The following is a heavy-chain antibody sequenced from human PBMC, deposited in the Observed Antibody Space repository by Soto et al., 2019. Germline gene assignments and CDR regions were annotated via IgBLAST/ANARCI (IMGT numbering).Heavy chain of an antibody. J-gene: IGHJ5*02. CDR1: GGSISSGGYY. Sequence: SETLSLTCTVSGGSISSGGYYWSWIRQHPGEGLEWIGYIYYSGSTYYNPSLKSRVTISVDTSKNQFSLKLSSVTAADTAVYYCASFDYSNLNWFDPWGQGTPVTVSS. D-gene: IGHD4-4*01. V-gene: IGHV4-31*03. CDR2: IYYSGST. CDR3: ASFDYSNLNWFDP.